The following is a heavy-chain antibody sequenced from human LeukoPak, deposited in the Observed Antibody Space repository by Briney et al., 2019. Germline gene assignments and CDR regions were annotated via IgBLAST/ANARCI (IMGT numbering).Heavy chain of an antibody. V-gene: IGHV3-48*02. CDR1: GFTFSSYS. J-gene: IGHJ4*02. Sequence: GGSLRLSCAASGFTFSSYSLSWVRQAPRKGLEWVSYISSSSTTIYYADSVKGRFTISRDNAKNSLYLQMDSLRDEDTAVYYCARDSYGNSGYYYVSDYWGQGTLVTVSS. D-gene: IGHD3-22*01. CDR2: ISSSSTTI. CDR3: ARDSYGNSGYYYVSDY.